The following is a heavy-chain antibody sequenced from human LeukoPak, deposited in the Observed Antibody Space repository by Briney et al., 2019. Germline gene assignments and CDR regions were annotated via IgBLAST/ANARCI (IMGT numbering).Heavy chain of an antibody. CDR3: ATLEDGYNNY. J-gene: IGHJ4*02. V-gene: IGHV3-21*01. CDR2: ISSSSSYI. CDR1: GVTFSSYS. Sequence: GGSLRLSCAASGVTFSSYSMNLVRQAPGKGLEWVSSISSSSSYIYYADSVKGRFTISRDNAKNSLYLQMNSLRAEDTAVYYCATLEDGYNNYWGQGTLVTVSS. D-gene: IGHD5-24*01.